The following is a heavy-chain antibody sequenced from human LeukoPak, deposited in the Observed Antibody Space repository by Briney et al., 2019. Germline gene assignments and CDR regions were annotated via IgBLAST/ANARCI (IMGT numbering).Heavy chain of an antibody. CDR2: INPNSGGT. V-gene: IGHV1-2*02. J-gene: IGHJ4*02. CDR1: GYTFTGYY. CDR3: ARGGAVATITDY. Sequence: ASVKVSCKASGYTFTGYYMHWVRQAPGQGLEWMGWINPNSGGTNYAQKLQGRVTMTTDTSTSTAYMELRSLKSDDTAVYYCARGGAVATITDYWGQGTLVTVSS. D-gene: IGHD5-12*01.